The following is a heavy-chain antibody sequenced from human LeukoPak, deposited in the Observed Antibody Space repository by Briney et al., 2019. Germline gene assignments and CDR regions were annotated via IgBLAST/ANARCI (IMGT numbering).Heavy chain of an antibody. CDR2: IFPRGSDV. Sequence: GGSLQISCKTSGSPFTSYWIGWVRQPPGKGLECMGVIFPRGSDVRYSPSFQGQVTISADKSTNTAYLHWGSLKASDSAMYYCVRSLPGTLLRGYGMDVWGPGTTVTVS. CDR3: VRSLPGTLLRGYGMDV. J-gene: IGHJ6*02. D-gene: IGHD3-10*01. V-gene: IGHV5-51*01. CDR1: GSPFTSYW.